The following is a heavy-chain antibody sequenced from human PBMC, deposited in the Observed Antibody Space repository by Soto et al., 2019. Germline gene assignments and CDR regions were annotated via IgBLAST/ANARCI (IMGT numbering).Heavy chain of an antibody. CDR1: DYLFVGNY. CDR3: ARQEYYGSGSIKYYFDS. D-gene: IGHD3-10*01. Sequence: GESLKISCKGSDYLFVGNYIGWVRQKSGEGLEWMGIIYPMDSDTRYSPSFEGQVTTSVDKSSSTAFLQWDSLKASDSAIYYCARQEYYGSGSIKYYFDSWGQGTMVTVSS. V-gene: IGHV5-51*01. J-gene: IGHJ4*02. CDR2: IYPMDSDT.